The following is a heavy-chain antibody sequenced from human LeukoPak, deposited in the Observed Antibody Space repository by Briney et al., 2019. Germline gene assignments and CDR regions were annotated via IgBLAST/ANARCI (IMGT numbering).Heavy chain of an antibody. V-gene: IGHV4-34*01. CDR3: ARAPYCGGDCPPPAAQFDFDY. D-gene: IGHD2-21*02. J-gene: IGHJ4*02. CDR1: GGSISSGGYS. Sequence: SETLSLTCAVSGGSISSGGYSWSWIRQPPGKGLEWIGEINHSGSTNYNPSLKSRVTISVDTSKNQFSLKLSSVTAADTAVYYCARAPYCGGDCPPPAAQFDFDYWGQGTLVTVSS. CDR2: INHSGST.